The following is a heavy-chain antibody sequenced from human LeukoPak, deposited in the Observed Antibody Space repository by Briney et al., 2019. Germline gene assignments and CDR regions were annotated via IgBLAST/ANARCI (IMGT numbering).Heavy chain of an antibody. D-gene: IGHD6-13*01. V-gene: IGHV1-3*01. CDR3: ARGEKGMYSSSWYANLGYYYYGMDV. CDR2: INAGNGNT. CDR1: GYTFTSYA. J-gene: IGHJ6*02. Sequence: ASVKVSCKASGYTFTSYAMHWVRQAPGQRLEWMGWINAGNGNTKYSQKFQGRVTITRDTSASTAYMELSSLRSEDTAVYYCARGEKGMYSSSWYANLGYYYYGMDVWGQGTTVTVSS.